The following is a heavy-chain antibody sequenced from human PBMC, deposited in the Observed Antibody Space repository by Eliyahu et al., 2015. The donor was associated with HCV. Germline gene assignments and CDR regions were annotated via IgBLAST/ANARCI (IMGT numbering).Heavy chain of an antibody. D-gene: IGHD6-6*01. CDR3: AAHIEQLPGY. Sequence: QVQLVESGGGVVQPGRSLRLSXSASGFTFSSYGMHWVRQAPGKGLEWVAVIWYDGSNKYYADSVKGRFTISRDNSKNTLYLQMNSLRAEDTAVYYCAAHIEQLPGYWGQGTLVTVSS. CDR1: GFTFSSYG. J-gene: IGHJ4*02. V-gene: IGHV3-33*01. CDR2: IWYDGSNK.